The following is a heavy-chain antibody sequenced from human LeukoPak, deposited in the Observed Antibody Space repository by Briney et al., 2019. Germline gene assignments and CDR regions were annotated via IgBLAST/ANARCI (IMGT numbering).Heavy chain of an antibody. CDR3: ARNTKTSTNVDY. CDR1: GGSISSYY. Sequence: SETLSLTCTVSGGSISSYYWSWIRQPPGKGLEWIGYIYYSGTTNYNPSLKSRVTISVDTSKSQFSLKLSSVTAADTAVYYCARNTKTSTNVDYWGQGTLVTVSS. CDR2: IYYSGTT. J-gene: IGHJ4*02. V-gene: IGHV4-59*08. D-gene: IGHD2-8*01.